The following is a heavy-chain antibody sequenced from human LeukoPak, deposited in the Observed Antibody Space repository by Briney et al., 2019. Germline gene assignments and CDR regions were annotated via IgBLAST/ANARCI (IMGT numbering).Heavy chain of an antibody. CDR1: GFTFSDYY. CDR2: ISSSGSTI. J-gene: IGHJ4*02. Sequence: GGSLRLSCAASGFTFSDYYMSWIRQAPGKGLEWVSYISSSGSTIYYADSVKGRFTISRDNAKNSLYLQMNSLRAEDTAVYYCARDLDYGGNSETHDYWGQGTLVTVSS. D-gene: IGHD4-23*01. CDR3: ARDLDYGGNSETHDY. V-gene: IGHV3-11*01.